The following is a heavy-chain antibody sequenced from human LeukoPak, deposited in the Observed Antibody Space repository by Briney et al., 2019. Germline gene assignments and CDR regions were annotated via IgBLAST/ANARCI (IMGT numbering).Heavy chain of an antibody. D-gene: IGHD6-13*01. V-gene: IGHV3-7*01. Sequence: PGGSLRLSCAAYGFTFSNYWMSWVRQAPGKGLEWEANIKEDGSEKYYVDSVKGRFTISRDNARNSLYLQMNSLRAEDTAVFYCASGRQLGYWGQGTLVTVSS. CDR1: GFTFSNYW. CDR3: ASGRQLGY. CDR2: IKEDGSEK. J-gene: IGHJ4*02.